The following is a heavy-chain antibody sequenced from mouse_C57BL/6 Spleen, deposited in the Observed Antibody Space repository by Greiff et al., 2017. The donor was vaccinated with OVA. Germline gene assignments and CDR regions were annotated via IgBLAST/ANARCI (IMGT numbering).Heavy chain of an antibody. J-gene: IGHJ3*01. D-gene: IGHD2-4*01. CDR2: INPYNGGT. CDR1: GYTFTDYY. Sequence: VQLQQSGPVLVKPGASVKMSCKASGYTFTDYYMNWVKQSHGKSLEWIGVINPYNGGTSYTQKFKGKATLTVDKSSSTAYMELNSLTSEDSAVYYCARRDYDYDWFAYWGQGTLVTVSA. V-gene: IGHV1-19*01. CDR3: ARRDYDYDWFAY.